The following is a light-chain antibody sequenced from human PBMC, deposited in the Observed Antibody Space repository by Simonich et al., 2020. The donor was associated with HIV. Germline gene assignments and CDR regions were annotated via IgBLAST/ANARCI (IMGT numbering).Light chain of an antibody. V-gene: IGKV1-33*01. CDR2: DAS. CDR1: QDLSNY. CDR3: QQYENLPLT. Sequence: DIQMTQSPSSLSASVGDRVTITCQASQDLSNYLNWDQQKPGKAPKLLIYDASNLETGVPSTFSGSGSGTDFTFTISSLQPEDIATYYCQQYENLPLTFGGGTKVEI. J-gene: IGKJ4*01.